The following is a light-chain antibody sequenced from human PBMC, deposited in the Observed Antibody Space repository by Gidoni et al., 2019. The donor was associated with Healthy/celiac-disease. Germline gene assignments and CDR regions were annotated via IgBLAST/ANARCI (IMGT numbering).Light chain of an antibody. J-gene: IGLJ3*02. Sequence: QSVLTQPPSVSGAPGQRVTISCPGSSSHIGAGYDVHWYQQLPGTAPKLLIYGTSNRPSGVPDRFSGSKSGTSASLAITGLQAEDEADYYCQSYDSSLSAGVFGGGTKLTVL. CDR2: GTS. V-gene: IGLV1-40*01. CDR1: SSHIGAGYD. CDR3: QSYDSSLSAGV.